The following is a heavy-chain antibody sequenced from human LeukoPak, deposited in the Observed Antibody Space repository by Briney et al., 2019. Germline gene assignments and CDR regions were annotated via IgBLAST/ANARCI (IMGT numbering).Heavy chain of an antibody. V-gene: IGHV4-34*01. Sequence: SETLSLTCAVYGGSFSGNYWSWIRQPPGKGLEWIGGINYIGRTNKNPSLKSPLTVSVDASKKQFFLKLWSVTAADTAVYFCARHRYCSSSSCDEGNKMHPFDVWGQGTVVTVSS. D-gene: IGHD2-2*01. CDR3: ARHRYCSSSSCDEGNKMHPFDV. J-gene: IGHJ3*01. CDR2: INYIGRT. CDR1: GGSFSGNY.